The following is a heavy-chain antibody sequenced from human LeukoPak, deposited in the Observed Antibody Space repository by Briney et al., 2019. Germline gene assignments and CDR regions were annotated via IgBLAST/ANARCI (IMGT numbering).Heavy chain of an antibody. Sequence: GGSLRLSCAASEFTFSNYAMHWVRQAPGEGLEWVTGISYDGNKIYYTDSVKGRFTISRDNSKSTLYLQMNSLGVEDAAVYYCARGAGGSSGWSTIRYFDYWGQGTLVTISS. CDR2: ISYDGNKI. J-gene: IGHJ4*02. CDR1: EFTFSNYA. V-gene: IGHV3-30-3*01. CDR3: ARGAGGSSGWSTIRYFDY. D-gene: IGHD6-13*01.